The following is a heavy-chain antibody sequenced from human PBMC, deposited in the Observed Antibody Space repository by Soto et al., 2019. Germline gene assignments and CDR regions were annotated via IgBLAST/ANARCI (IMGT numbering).Heavy chain of an antibody. Sequence: QVQLVQSGAEVKKPGASVKVSCKASGYTFTSYGFSWVRQAPGQGLEWMGWISAYNGNTNYAQKFQGRGTLTTDTSTSTAYMELRSLRSDDTAVYYCARAGSGAAYYYHGLDVWGQGTTVTVSS. D-gene: IGHD7-27*01. CDR1: GYTFTSYG. CDR2: ISAYNGNT. CDR3: ARAGSGAAYYYHGLDV. J-gene: IGHJ6*02. V-gene: IGHV1-18*04.